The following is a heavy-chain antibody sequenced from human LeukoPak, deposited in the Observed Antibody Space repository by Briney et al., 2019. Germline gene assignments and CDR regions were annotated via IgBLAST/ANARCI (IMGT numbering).Heavy chain of an antibody. CDR3: ARGDSSGRSDY. D-gene: IGHD6-19*01. V-gene: IGHV4-34*01. J-gene: IGHJ4*02. Sequence: PSETLSLTCAVYGGSFSGYYWSWIRQPPGKGLEWIGEINHSGSTNYNPSLKSRVTISVDTSKKHFSLKLSSVTAADTAVYYCARGDSSGRSDYWGQGTLVTVSS. CDR2: INHSGST. CDR1: GGSFSGYY.